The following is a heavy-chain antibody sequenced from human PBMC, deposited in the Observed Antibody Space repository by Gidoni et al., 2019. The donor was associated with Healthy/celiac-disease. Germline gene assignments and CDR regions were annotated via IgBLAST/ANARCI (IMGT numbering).Heavy chain of an antibody. D-gene: IGHD6-6*01. Sequence: QVQLVQSGAEVKKPGASVTVSCKASGYTFTGYYMHWVRQAPGQGLEWMGWINPNSGGTNYAQKFQGWVTMTRDTSISTAYMELSRLRSDDTAVYYCARVVVAARIFGGFDYWGQGTLVTVSS. CDR2: INPNSGGT. CDR3: ARVVVAARIFGGFDY. V-gene: IGHV1-2*04. J-gene: IGHJ4*02. CDR1: GYTFTGYY.